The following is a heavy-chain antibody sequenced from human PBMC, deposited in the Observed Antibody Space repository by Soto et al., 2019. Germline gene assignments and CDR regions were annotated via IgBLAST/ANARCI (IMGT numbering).Heavy chain of an antibody. CDR3: ARVGYCSSTSCYAFFDY. D-gene: IGHD2-2*03. Sequence: GASVKVSCKASGGTFSSYTISWVRQAPGQGLEWMGRIIPILGIANYAQKFQGRVTITADKSTSTAYMELSSLRSEDTAVYYCARVGYCSSTSCYAFFDYWGQGTLVTVSS. V-gene: IGHV1-69*02. CDR2: IIPILGIA. J-gene: IGHJ4*02. CDR1: GGTFSSYT.